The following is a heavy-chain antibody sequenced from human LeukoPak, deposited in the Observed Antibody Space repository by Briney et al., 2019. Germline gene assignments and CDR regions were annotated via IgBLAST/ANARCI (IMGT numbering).Heavy chain of an antibody. D-gene: IGHD6-13*01. J-gene: IGHJ6*02. V-gene: IGHV3-23*01. CDR2: ISGSGGST. CDR1: GFTFSSYA. CDR3: AKEEEAGSSSWNGVLVPKYYYYGMDV. Sequence: GGSLRLSCAASGFTFSSYAMSWVREAPGKGLDWGSAISGSGGSTYYADSVKGRFTISRDNSKNTLYLQMNSLRAEDTAVYYCAKEEEAGSSSWNGVLVPKYYYYGMDVWGQGTTVTVSS.